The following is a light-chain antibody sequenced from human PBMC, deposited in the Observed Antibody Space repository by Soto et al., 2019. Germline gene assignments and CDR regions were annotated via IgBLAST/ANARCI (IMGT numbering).Light chain of an antibody. CDR3: QTWGTGIQV. V-gene: IGLV4-69*01. J-gene: IGLJ3*02. CDR2: LNSDGSH. CDR1: SGHSSYA. Sequence: QLVLTQSPSASASLGASVKLTCTLSSGHSSYAIAWHQQQPEKGPRYLMNLNSDGSHSKGDGIPDRFSGSSSGAERYLTISSLQSEDEADYYCQTWGTGIQVFGGGTQPTVL.